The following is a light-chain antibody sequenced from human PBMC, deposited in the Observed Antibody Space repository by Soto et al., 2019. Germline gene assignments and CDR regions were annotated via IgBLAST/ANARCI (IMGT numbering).Light chain of an antibody. CDR3: ISYTGDSSPYV. CDR2: EVS. Sequence: QSVLTQPASVSGSPGQSITISFTGTSSDVGTYNYVSWYQHHPGKAPKLMIYEVSNRPSGVSNCFSGSKSGNTASLTISGLQAEDEAHYYCISYTGDSSPYVFGTGTKVTVL. V-gene: IGLV2-14*01. J-gene: IGLJ1*01. CDR1: SSDVGTYNY.